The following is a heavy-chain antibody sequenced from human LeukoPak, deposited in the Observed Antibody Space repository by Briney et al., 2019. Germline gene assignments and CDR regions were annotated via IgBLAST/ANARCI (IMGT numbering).Heavy chain of an antibody. J-gene: IGHJ4*02. CDR3: ARGSYYYDSSGYSFDY. V-gene: IGHV1-8*03. Sequence: ASVKVSCKASGYTFTSYDINWVRQATGQGLEWMGWMNPNSGNTGYAQKFQGRVTITRNTSISTAYMELSSLRSEDTAVYCCARGSYYYDSSGYSFDYWGQGTLVTVSS. CDR1: GYTFTSYD. CDR2: MNPNSGNT. D-gene: IGHD3-22*01.